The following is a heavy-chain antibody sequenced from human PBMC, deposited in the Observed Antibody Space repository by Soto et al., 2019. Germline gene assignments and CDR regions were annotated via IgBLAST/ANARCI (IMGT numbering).Heavy chain of an antibody. Sequence: EVQLEESGGALVQPGRSLRLSCAASGFTFDDYAMHWVRQVLGKGLEWVSSISWNSGNIGYAYSVKGRFTTSRDNDKNSLYVQMNSLRPEDTALYYCVRSKGGYSYGTPFDYWGQGTLVTVSA. J-gene: IGHJ4*02. CDR3: VRSKGGYSYGTPFDY. V-gene: IGHV3-9*01. D-gene: IGHD5-18*01. CDR1: GFTFDDYA. CDR2: ISWNSGNI.